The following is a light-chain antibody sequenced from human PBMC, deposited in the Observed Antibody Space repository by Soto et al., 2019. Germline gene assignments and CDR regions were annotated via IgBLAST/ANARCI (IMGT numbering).Light chain of an antibody. J-gene: IGKJ4*02. CDR3: QQANSLPRT. V-gene: IGKV1-12*01. CDR2: GAS. Sequence: EITVTKAPATPSVAPGVRATLSCRARQSSSSWLAWYQQKPEKAPKLVIYGASSMQSGVPSRFSGSGSGTDFTLTISSLQPEDFATYYCQQANSLPRTFGGGTKVDIK. CDR1: QSSSSW.